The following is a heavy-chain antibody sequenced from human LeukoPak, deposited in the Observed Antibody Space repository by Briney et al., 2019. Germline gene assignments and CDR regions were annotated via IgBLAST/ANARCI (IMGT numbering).Heavy chain of an antibody. CDR2: IYYSGST. V-gene: IGHV4-39*01. CDR3: ARQEGWYCSSTSCYVFDY. D-gene: IGHD2-2*01. Sequence: SETLSLTCTVSGGSISSYYWGWIRQPPGKGLEWIGSIYYSGSTYYNPSLKSRVTISVDTSKNQFSLKLSSVTAADTAVYYCARQEGWYCSSTSCYVFDYWGQGTLVTVSS. J-gene: IGHJ4*02. CDR1: GGSISSYY.